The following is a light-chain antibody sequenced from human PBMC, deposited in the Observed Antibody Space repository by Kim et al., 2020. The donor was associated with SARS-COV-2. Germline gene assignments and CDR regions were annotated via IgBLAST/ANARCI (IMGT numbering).Light chain of an antibody. CDR1: NLRTYY. J-gene: IGLJ2*01. V-gene: IGLV3-19*01. Sequence: ALGQTVRITCQVDNLRTYYASWYQQKPGQAPVLVIFGKNNRPSGIPDRFSGSSSGNTASLTITWAQAEDEADYYCKSRDSTGNLLVFGGGTQLTVL. CDR2: GKN. CDR3: KSRDSTGNLLV.